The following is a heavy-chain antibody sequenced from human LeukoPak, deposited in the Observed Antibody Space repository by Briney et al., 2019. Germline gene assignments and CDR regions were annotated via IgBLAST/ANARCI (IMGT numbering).Heavy chain of an antibody. V-gene: IGHV1-69*13. CDR2: IIPIFGTA. J-gene: IGHJ4*02. Sequence: ASVKVSCKASGGTFSSYATSWVRQAPGQGLEWMGGIIPIFGTANYAQKFQGRVTITADESTSTAYMELSSLRSEDTAVYYCAISRRGYYDFWSGYYIGYWGQGTLVTVSS. CDR1: GGTFSSYA. CDR3: AISRRGYYDFWSGYYIGY. D-gene: IGHD3-3*01.